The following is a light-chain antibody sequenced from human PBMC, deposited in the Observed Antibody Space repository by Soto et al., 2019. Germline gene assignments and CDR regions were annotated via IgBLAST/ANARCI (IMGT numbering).Light chain of an antibody. CDR2: DAS. J-gene: IGKJ5*01. CDR3: QQYNSYPT. V-gene: IGKV1-5*01. CDR1: QSISSW. Sequence: DIQMTQSPFTLSASVGDRVTITCRASQSISSWLAWYQQKPGKAPKLLIYDASSLESGVPSRFSGSGSGTEFTLTISSLQPDDFATYYCQQYNSYPTFGQGTRLEIK.